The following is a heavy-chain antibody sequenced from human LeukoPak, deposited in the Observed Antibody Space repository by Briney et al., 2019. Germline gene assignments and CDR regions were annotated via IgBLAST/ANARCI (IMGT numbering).Heavy chain of an antibody. CDR3: TTSRDGYNEFDY. CDR1: GFTFSNYE. CDR2: ISSGSSTI. J-gene: IGHJ4*02. V-gene: IGHV3-48*03. D-gene: IGHD5-24*01. Sequence: GGSLRLSCAASGFTFSNYEMNWVRQAPGKGLEWVSYISSGSSTIYYADSVKGRFTISRDNAKNSLYLQMNSLRAEDTAVYYCTTSRDGYNEFDYWGQGTLVTVSS.